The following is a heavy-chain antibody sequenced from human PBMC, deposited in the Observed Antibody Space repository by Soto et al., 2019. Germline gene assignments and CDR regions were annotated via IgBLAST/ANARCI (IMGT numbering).Heavy chain of an antibody. CDR1: GFTFSSYS. Sequence: GGSLRLSCAASGFTFSSYSMNWVRQAPGKGLEWVSYISSSSSTIYYADSVKGRFTISRDNAKNSLYLQMNSLRDEDTAVYYCARDQGEYYDYVWGSYRYGALGYWGQGTLVTVSS. D-gene: IGHD3-16*02. J-gene: IGHJ4*02. V-gene: IGHV3-48*02. CDR2: ISSSSSTI. CDR3: ARDQGEYYDYVWGSYRYGALGY.